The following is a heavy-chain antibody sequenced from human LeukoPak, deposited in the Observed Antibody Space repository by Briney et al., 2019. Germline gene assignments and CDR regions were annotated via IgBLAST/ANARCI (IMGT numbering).Heavy chain of an antibody. CDR2: INHSGST. CDR1: GGSFSGYY. CDR3: ARGSSGWYPSYYYYGMDV. Sequence: SETLSLTCAVYGGSFSGYYWSWIRQPPGKGLEWIGEINHSGSTNYNPSLKSRVTISVDTSKNQFSLKLSSVTAADTAVYYCARGSSGWYPSYYYYGMDVWGQGTTVTVSS. J-gene: IGHJ6*02. V-gene: IGHV4-34*01. D-gene: IGHD6-19*01.